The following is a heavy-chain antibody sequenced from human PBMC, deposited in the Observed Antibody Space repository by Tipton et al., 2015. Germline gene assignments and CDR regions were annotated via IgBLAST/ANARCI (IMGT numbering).Heavy chain of an antibody. CDR3: AAFCYGGNCPDY. D-gene: IGHD2-15*01. J-gene: IGHJ4*02. CDR2: IYYSGST. Sequence: TLSLTCTVSGGSVSSGTYYWSWIRQPPGKGLEWIGYIYYSGSTNYNPSPKSRVTISVDTSKNQFSLRLSSVTAADTAVYYCAAFCYGGNCPDYWGQGTLVIVSA. V-gene: IGHV4-61*01. CDR1: GGSVSSGTYY.